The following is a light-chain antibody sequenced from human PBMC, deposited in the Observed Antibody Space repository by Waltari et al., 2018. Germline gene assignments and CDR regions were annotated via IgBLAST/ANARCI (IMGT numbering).Light chain of an antibody. CDR2: KGI. CDR1: SGSVSSTSY. CDR3: AMYMGSGIWV. V-gene: IGLV8-61*01. J-gene: IGLJ3*02. Sequence: QTVVTQEPSLSVSPGGTVTLTCALSSGSVSSTSYPSWYQQNPGQAPRTRGYKGITRSSGVPERFSVSILGNKAALTITGAQADEESEYYCAMYMGSGIWVFGGGTRLTVL.